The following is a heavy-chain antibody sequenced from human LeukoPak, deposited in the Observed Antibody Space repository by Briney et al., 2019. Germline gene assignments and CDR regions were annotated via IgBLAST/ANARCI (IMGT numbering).Heavy chain of an antibody. D-gene: IGHD1-7*01. CDR2: IYYSGST. Sequence: SETLSLTCTVSGGSISSGDYYWSWIRQPPGKGLEWIGYIYYSGSTHYNPSLKSRVTISVDTSKNQFSLKLSSVTAADTAVYYCARGATYNWNYRHFDYWGQGTLVTVSS. CDR3: ARGATYNWNYRHFDY. CDR1: GGSISSGDYY. V-gene: IGHV4-30-4*01. J-gene: IGHJ4*02.